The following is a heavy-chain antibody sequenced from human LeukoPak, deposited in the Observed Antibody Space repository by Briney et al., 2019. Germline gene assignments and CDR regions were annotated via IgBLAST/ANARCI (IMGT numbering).Heavy chain of an antibody. D-gene: IGHD3-16*01. Sequence: SETLSLTCAVYGGSFSGYYWSWIRQPPGKGLEWIGEINHSGSTNYNPSLKSRVTISVDTSKNQFSLKLSSVTAADTAVYYCARHRFGHLFDYWGQGTLVFVSS. CDR3: ARHRFGHLFDY. J-gene: IGHJ4*02. CDR1: GGSFSGYY. CDR2: INHSGST. V-gene: IGHV4-34*01.